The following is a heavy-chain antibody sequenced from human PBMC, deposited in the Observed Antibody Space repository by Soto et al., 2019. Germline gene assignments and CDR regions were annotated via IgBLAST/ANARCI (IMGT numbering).Heavy chain of an antibody. J-gene: IGHJ5*02. CDR3: ARVPGP. Sequence: SETLSLTCAVSGGSISSGGYSWSWIRQPPGKGPEWIGYIYHSGSTYYNPSLKSRVTISVDRSKNQFPLKLSSVTAADTAVYYCARVPGPWGQGTLVTVSS. CDR1: GGSISSGGYS. D-gene: IGHD7-27*01. V-gene: IGHV4-30-2*01. CDR2: IYHSGST.